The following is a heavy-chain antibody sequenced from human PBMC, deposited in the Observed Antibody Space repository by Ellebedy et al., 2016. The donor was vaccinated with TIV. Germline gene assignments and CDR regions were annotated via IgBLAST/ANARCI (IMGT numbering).Heavy chain of an antibody. D-gene: IGHD3-22*01. V-gene: IGHV4-30-2*01. CDR2: IYHSGST. CDR1: GGSISSGGYS. Sequence: LRLXXAVSGGSISSGGYSWSWIRQPPGKGLEWIGYIYHSGSTYYNPSLKSRVTISVDRSKNQFSLKLSSVTAADTAVYYCASAKTYYYDSSARKSTIFDYWGQGTLVTVSS. J-gene: IGHJ4*02. CDR3: ASAKTYYYDSSARKSTIFDY.